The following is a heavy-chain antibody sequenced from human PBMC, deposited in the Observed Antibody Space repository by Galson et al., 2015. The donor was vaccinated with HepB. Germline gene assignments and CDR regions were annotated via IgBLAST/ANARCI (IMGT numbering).Heavy chain of an antibody. J-gene: IGHJ6*02. V-gene: IGHV5-51*03. CDR2: IYPSDSDT. CDR1: GYTFTSYW. D-gene: IGHD2-2*01. CDR3: VRPGDHRPLTCSSTRCDYYFYGMDV. Sequence: QSGAEVKKPGESLTISCKGSGYTFTSYWIGWVRQMPGKGLEWMGIIYPSDSDTRYTPSFQGQVTISADKSISTTYLQWSSLKASDTAMYYCVRPGDHRPLTCSSTRCDYYFYGMDVWGQGTTVTVSS.